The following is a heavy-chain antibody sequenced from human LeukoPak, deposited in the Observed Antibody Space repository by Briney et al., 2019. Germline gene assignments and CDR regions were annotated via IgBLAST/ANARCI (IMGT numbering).Heavy chain of an antibody. V-gene: IGHV3-48*01. D-gene: IGHD4-17*01. CDR3: ARDLYGDYVVDY. Sequence: GGSLRLSCAASGCTFSSYSMNWVRQAPGKGLEWVSYISSSGRTIYYADSVRGRFTISRDNAKNSLYLQMNSLRAEDTAAYYCARDLYGDYVVDYWGQGTLVTVSS. CDR1: GCTFSSYS. CDR2: ISSSGRTI. J-gene: IGHJ4*02.